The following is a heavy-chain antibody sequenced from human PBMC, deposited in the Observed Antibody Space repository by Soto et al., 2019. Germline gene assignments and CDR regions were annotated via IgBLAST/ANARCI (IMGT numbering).Heavy chain of an antibody. CDR1: GGSMSPSGGSF. Sequence: SETLSLTCTVSGGSMSPSGGSFWGCVRQRPDTGLEGIGVISGSGRTYYNPSLESRVTMAVDTCRNQFSLRLTSVTATDTAVYYCARPDLMAGMAGPNPIYNGFEPWGQGALVTVSS. CDR2: ISGSGRT. D-gene: IGHD6-13*01. V-gene: IGHV4-39*01. J-gene: IGHJ5*02. CDR3: ARPDLMAGMAGPNPIYNGFEP.